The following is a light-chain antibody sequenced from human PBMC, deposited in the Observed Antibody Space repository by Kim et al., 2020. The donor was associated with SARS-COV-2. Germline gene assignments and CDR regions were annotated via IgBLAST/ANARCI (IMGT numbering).Light chain of an antibody. Sequence: ASVGERVTITCRASQSISSWLAWYQQKPGEAPKLLIYDASSLESGVPSRFSCSGSGTGFTLTISSLQPDDFATYYCQQYNGYPWTFGQGTKVDIK. CDR1: QSISSW. CDR3: QQYNGYPWT. J-gene: IGKJ1*01. CDR2: DAS. V-gene: IGKV1-5*01.